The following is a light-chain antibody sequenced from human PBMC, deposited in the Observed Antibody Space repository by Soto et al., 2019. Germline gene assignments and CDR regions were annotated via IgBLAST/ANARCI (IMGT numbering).Light chain of an antibody. CDR1: QSISTY. CDR3: QQSYTTPLT. V-gene: IGKV1-39*01. Sequence: DIQMTQSPSSLSASVGDTVTIACRASQSISTYLNWYQQKPGKAPELLIYAASTLQRGVLSRFSGSGSGTAFTLTSSSLQSEDFAAYYCQQSYTTPLTVGGGTKLDIK. CDR2: AAS. J-gene: IGKJ4*01.